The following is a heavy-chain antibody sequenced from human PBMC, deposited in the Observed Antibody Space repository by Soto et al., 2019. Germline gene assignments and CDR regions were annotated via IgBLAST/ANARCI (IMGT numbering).Heavy chain of an antibody. V-gene: IGHV3-23*01. J-gene: IGHJ4*02. CDR2: ISGSGGST. D-gene: IGHD6-19*01. Sequence: GGSLRLSCAASGFTFSSYAMSWVRQAPGKGLEWVSAISGSGGSTYYADSVKGRFTISRDNAKNTLYLQMNTLRAEDTAVYYCAIAVAGTTAIDYWGQGNQVTVSS. CDR1: GFTFSSYA. CDR3: AIAVAGTTAIDY.